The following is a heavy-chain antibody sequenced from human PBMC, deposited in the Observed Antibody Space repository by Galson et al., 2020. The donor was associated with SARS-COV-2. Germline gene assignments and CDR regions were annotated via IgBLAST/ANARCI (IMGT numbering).Heavy chain of an antibody. CDR2: ISWNSGSI. J-gene: IGHJ6*02. D-gene: IGHD5-12*01. V-gene: IGHV3-9*01. Sequence: GGSLRLSCAASGFTFDDYAMHWVRQAPGKGLEWVSGISWNSGSIGYADSVKGRFTISRDNAKNSLYLQMNSLRAKDTALYYCATVPVATMDYYGMDVWGQGTTVTVSS. CDR1: GFTFDDYA. CDR3: ATVPVATMDYYGMDV.